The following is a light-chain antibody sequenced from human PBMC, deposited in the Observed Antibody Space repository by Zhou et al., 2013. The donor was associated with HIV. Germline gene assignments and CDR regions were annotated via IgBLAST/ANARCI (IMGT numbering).Light chain of an antibody. V-gene: IGKV1-33*01. CDR2: DAS. J-gene: IGKJ4*01. Sequence: DIQMTQSPSSLSASVGDRVTITCQASHDIDNHLNWFHQKPGQPPKLLIYDASTLETGVSSRFSGLGSKTDFTLIINNLRPEDSGVYFCQQYHSLPVTFGGRTEVEI. CDR3: QQYHSLPVT. CDR1: HDIDNH.